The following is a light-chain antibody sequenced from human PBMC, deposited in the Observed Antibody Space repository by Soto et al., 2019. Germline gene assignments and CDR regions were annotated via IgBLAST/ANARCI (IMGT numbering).Light chain of an antibody. CDR1: QNINGW. Sequence: DIQMTQSPSSVSASVGDRVTLTCRADQNINGWLAWYQQKPGRAPQLLISGASTLESGVPSRFSGSSSGTSFTLTISSLQPEDFATYSCQQGDNFPFTFGPGTRVDFK. CDR2: GAS. CDR3: QQGDNFPFT. V-gene: IGKV1-12*01. J-gene: IGKJ3*01.